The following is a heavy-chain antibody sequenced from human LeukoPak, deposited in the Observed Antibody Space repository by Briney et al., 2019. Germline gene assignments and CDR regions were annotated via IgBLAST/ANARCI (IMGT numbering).Heavy chain of an antibody. CDR1: GGSISSYY. CDR2: VYYSGST. Sequence: SETLSLTCTVSGGSISSYYWNWIRQPPGKGLEWIGYVYYSGSTNYNPSLKSRVTISVDTSKTQFSLKLSSVTAADTAVYYCATRGDMYYYYGMDVWGQGTTVTVSS. J-gene: IGHJ6*02. D-gene: IGHD2-21*02. CDR3: ATRGDMYYYYGMDV. V-gene: IGHV4-59*01.